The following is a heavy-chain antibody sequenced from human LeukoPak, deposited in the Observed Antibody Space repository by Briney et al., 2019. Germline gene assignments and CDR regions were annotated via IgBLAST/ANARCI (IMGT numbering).Heavy chain of an antibody. D-gene: IGHD1-26*01. Sequence: GGSLRLSCAVSGFSFRSHWMSWVRQAPGKGPEWVANIKQDGIEKYYVDSVKGRFTISRDNAKNSLYLQMDSPRVEDTAVYYCARVKGYSGSFNRDFDYWGQGTLVTVSS. CDR1: GFSFRSHW. V-gene: IGHV3-7*01. J-gene: IGHJ4*02. CDR2: IKQDGIEK. CDR3: ARVKGYSGSFNRDFDY.